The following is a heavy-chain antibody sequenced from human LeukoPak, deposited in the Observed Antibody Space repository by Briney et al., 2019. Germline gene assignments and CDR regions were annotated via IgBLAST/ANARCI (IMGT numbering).Heavy chain of an antibody. CDR1: GYTFTSYG. D-gene: IGHD3-22*01. J-gene: IGHJ4*02. CDR3: ARDGALYYDSSGYLDY. V-gene: IGHV1-18*01. Sequence: ASVKVSCKXSGYTFTSYGISWVRQAPGQGLEWMGRISAYNGNTNYAQKLQGRVTMTTDTSTSTAYMELRSLRSDDTAVYYCARDGALYYDSSGYLDYWGQGTLVTVSS. CDR2: ISAYNGNT.